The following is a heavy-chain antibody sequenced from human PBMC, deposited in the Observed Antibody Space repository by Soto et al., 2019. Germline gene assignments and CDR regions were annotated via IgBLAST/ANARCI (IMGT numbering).Heavy chain of an antibody. V-gene: IGHV3-74*03. CDR3: VRDEFGLGIDY. D-gene: IGHD3-16*01. J-gene: IGHJ4*02. CDR2: INTDGSVA. CDR1: GLTFRSYW. Sequence: PGGSLRLSCAASGLTFRSYWMHWVRQAPGKGLVWVSRINTDGSVAMYVDSVKGRFTISRDDSKNTLDLQMNGLRADDTAIYYCVRDEFGLGIDYWGLGTLVTVSS.